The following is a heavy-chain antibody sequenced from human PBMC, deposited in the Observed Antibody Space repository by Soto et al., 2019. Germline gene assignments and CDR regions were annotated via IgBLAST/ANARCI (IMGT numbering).Heavy chain of an antibody. D-gene: IGHD1-26*01. J-gene: IGHJ3*02. CDR3: AREGGGSYGAFDI. CDR1: GGSISSYY. V-gene: IGHV4-59*01. Sequence: PSETLSLTCTVFGGSISSYYLSWVRRPPGKGLEWIGYVYNSGSTTYSPSFKSRVTISVDTSKNQFSLKLTSVTAADTAVYYCAREGGGSYGAFDIWGQGTMVTVSS. CDR2: VYNSGST.